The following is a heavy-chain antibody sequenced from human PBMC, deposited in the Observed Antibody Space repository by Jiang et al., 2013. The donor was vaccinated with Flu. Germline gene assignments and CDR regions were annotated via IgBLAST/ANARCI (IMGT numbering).Heavy chain of an antibody. CDR3: ARDVEIGYGGNSVSGYFDY. CDR1: GGSISSYY. J-gene: IGHJ4*02. CDR2: IYYSGST. D-gene: IGHD4-23*01. Sequence: SLTCTVSGGSISSYYWSWIRQPPGKGLEWIGYIYYSGSTNYNPSLKSRVTISVDTSKNQFSLKLSSVTAADTAVYYCARDVEIGYGGNSVSGYFDYWGQGTLVTVSS. V-gene: IGHV4-59*01.